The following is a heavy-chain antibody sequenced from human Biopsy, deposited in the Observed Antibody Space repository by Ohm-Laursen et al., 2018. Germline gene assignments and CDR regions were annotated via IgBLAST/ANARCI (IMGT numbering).Heavy chain of an antibody. D-gene: IGHD1-1*01. CDR1: GYTLTELS. J-gene: IGHJ4*02. CDR2: FAPENGKT. V-gene: IGHV1-24*01. Sequence: SVKVSCKVSGYTLTELSTHWVRQAPGKGLEWMGGFAPENGKTVYAQNFQARVSMTEDTSTDTAYMELRSLRSEDTAVYYCAADINVWNVNYWGQGTQVTVSS. CDR3: AADINVWNVNY.